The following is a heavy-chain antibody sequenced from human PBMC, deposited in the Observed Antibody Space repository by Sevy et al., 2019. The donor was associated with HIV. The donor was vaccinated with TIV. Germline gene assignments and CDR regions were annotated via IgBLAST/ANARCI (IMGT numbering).Heavy chain of an antibody. CDR1: GFTFDDYT. Sequence: GGYLRLSCAASGFTFDDYTMHWVRQAPGKGLEWVSLISWDGGSTYYADSVKGRFTISRDNSKNSLYLQMNSLRTEDTALYHCAKGSPCGWEQWLVEVGFDPWGQGTLVTVSS. CDR3: AKGSPCGWEQWLVEVGFDP. V-gene: IGHV3-43*01. D-gene: IGHD6-19*01. J-gene: IGHJ5*02. CDR2: ISWDGGST.